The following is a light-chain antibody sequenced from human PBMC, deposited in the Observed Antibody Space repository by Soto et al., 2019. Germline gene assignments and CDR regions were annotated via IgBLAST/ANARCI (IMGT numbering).Light chain of an antibody. CDR3: QQYGSSPQT. V-gene: IGKV3-20*01. J-gene: IGKJ1*01. CDR1: QSVSSSY. Sequence: EIVLTQSPGTLSLSPGERATLSCRASQSVSSSYLAWYQQKPGQAPRLLIYGASSRATGIPDRFSGSGSGTELTLTISRLEPEDFEVYYCQQYGSSPQTFGQGTKVEIK. CDR2: GAS.